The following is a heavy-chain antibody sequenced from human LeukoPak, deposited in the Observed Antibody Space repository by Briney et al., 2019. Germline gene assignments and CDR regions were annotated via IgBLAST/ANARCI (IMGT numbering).Heavy chain of an antibody. Sequence: GGSLRLSCAASGFTFSSYSMNWVRQAPGQGLEWLSYISTTSGITYYADSVQGRFTISRDNSKNMLHLQMSSLTGEDTALYYCVRRGDASSGWGDHDYWGQGALVTVSS. CDR3: VRRGDASSGWGDHDY. CDR2: ISTTSGIT. D-gene: IGHD6-19*01. J-gene: IGHJ4*02. CDR1: GFTFSSYS. V-gene: IGHV3-48*01.